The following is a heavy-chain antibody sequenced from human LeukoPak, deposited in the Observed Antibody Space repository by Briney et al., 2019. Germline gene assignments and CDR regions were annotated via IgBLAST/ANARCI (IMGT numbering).Heavy chain of an antibody. CDR3: ASLYGGNPL. V-gene: IGHV3-30-3*01. CDR1: EFTVSTYY. J-gene: IGHJ4*02. CDR2: ISYDGSNK. Sequence: PGGSLRLSCAASEFTVSTYYMNWVRQAPGKGLEWVAVISYDGSNKYYADSVKGRFTISRDNSKNTLYLQMNSLRAEDTAVYYCASLYGGNPLWGQGTLVTVSS. D-gene: IGHD4-23*01.